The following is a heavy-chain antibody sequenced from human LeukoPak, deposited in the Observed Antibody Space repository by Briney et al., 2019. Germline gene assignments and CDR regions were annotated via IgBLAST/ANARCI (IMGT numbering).Heavy chain of an antibody. CDR2: IYHSGST. CDR1: GYSISSGYY. J-gene: IGHJ5*02. CDR3: ARDPGRTRNYYGSGTDWFDP. D-gene: IGHD3-10*01. Sequence: SETLSLTCTVSGYSISSGYYWGWIRQPPGKGLEWIGSIYHSGSTYYNPSLKSRVTISVDTSKNQFSLKLSSVTAADTAVYYCARDPGRTRNYYGSGTDWFDPWGQGTLVTVSS. V-gene: IGHV4-38-2*02.